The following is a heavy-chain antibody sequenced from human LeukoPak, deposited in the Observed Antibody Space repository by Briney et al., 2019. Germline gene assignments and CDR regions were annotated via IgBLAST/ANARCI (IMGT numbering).Heavy chain of an antibody. Sequence: GESLKISCKGSGYSFTSYWISWVRQMPGKGLEWMGRIDPSDSYTNYSPSFQGHVTISADKSISTAYLQWSSLKASGTAMYYCARRRSSWYGDLDYWGQGTLVTVSS. CDR1: GYSFTSYW. CDR3: ARRRSSWYGDLDY. CDR2: IDPSDSYT. D-gene: IGHD6-13*01. J-gene: IGHJ4*02. V-gene: IGHV5-10-1*01.